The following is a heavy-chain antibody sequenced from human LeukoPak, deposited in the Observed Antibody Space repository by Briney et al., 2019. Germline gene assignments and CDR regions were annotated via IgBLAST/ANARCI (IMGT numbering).Heavy chain of an antibody. V-gene: IGHV3-30*18. J-gene: IGHJ4*02. D-gene: IGHD3-22*01. Sequence: GTSLRLSCAASGFSFSSYGMHWVRQGPGKGLEWVAVISYDGSHKYYADSVKGRFAISRDHSKNTLYLQMNSLRAEDTAVYYCAKSDYSYDSSGYLGVDYWGQGTLVTVCS. CDR3: AKSDYSYDSSGYLGVDY. CDR1: GFSFSSYG. CDR2: ISYDGSHK.